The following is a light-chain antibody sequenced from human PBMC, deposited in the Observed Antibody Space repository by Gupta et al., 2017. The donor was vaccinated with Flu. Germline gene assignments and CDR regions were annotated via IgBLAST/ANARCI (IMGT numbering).Light chain of an antibody. CDR3: QQTYSNT. J-gene: IGKJ5*01. CDR1: QSISGS. V-gene: IGKV1-39*01. CDR2: SAS. Sequence: IQLTQSPSPLSASVGDRVTFTCRASQSISGSLNWYQQKARKAPKLLIYSASTLHGGVPSRFSGDGSGTEFTLTITGLEPEDFATYFCQQTYSNTFGPGTRLE.